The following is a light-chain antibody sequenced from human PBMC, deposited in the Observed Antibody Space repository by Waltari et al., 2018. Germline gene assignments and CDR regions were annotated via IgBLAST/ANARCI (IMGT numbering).Light chain of an antibody. J-gene: IGKJ2*01. CDR2: WAS. CDR3: QHYYGSPYT. V-gene: IGKV4-1*01. CDR1: QSVSKSSNKNNY. Sequence: DIVMTQSPDSLAVSLGERATIHCKSSQSVSKSSNKNNYLAWYQQKPGQPTKVLIYWASTRESGVPYRFSGSGSGTDFTLTISSLQAEDVAVYYCQHYYGSPYTFGQGTKLEIK.